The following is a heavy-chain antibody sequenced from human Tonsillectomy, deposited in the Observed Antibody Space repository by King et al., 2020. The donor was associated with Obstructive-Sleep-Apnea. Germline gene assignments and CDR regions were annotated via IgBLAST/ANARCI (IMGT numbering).Heavy chain of an antibody. CDR2: VYHSGST. V-gene: IGHV4-38-2*02. J-gene: IGHJ4*02. CDR1: GFSFSSGYY. D-gene: IGHD5-12*01. CDR3: ARDVIVTTIGNFDY. Sequence: QLQESGPGLVKPSETLSLTCTVSGFSFSSGYYWGWIRQPPGKGLEWIGSVYHSGSTYYNPSLKSRVTISVDTSKNQFSLKLSSVTAADTAVYYCARDVIVTTIGNFDYWGQGTLVSVSS.